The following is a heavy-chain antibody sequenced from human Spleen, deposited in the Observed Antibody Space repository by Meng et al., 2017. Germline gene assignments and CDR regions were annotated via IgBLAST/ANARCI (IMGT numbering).Heavy chain of an antibody. V-gene: IGHV5-51*01. CDR1: GYNFPSYW. D-gene: IGHD6-19*01. J-gene: IGHJ6*02. Sequence: GESLKISCKGSGYNFPSYWIGWVRQMPGKGLEWMGIIHPGDSDIRYSPSFNGQVTISADRSTNAAYLQWRSLKGSDSAMYYCARRQTSGWGGFYYYAMDVWGPGTSVTVSS. CDR3: ARRQTSGWGGFYYYAMDV. CDR2: IHPGDSDI.